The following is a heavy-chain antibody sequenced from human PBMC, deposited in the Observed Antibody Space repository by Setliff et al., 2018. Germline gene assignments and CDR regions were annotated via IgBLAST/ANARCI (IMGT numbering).Heavy chain of an antibody. V-gene: IGHV1-8*03. J-gene: IGHJ6*03. CDR3: ARGGGQIHYDFWSGYFSDPQPNYYYYYMDV. CDR2: MNPNSGNT. D-gene: IGHD3-3*01. Sequence: ASVKVSCKASGYTFTSYDINWVRQATGQGLEWMGWMNPNSGNTGYAQKFQGRVTITRNTSISTAYMELSSLRSEDTAVYYCARGGGQIHYDFWSGYFSDPQPNYYYYYMDVWGRGTTVTVSS. CDR1: GYTFTSYD.